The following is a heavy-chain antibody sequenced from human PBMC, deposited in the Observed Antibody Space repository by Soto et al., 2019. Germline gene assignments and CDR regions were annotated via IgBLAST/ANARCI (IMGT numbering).Heavy chain of an antibody. Sequence: PGGSMRLSCAASVFTLRNNVMNWVRQAPGRGLEWVSAITDDGGSTYYADSVKGRCTISRDNSKNTLYLQMNSLRAEDTAVYYCAKEVYGAARGGMDVWGQGTTVTVSS. CDR3: AKEVYGAARGGMDV. D-gene: IGHD3-10*01. V-gene: IGHV3-23*01. CDR2: ITDDGGST. CDR1: VFTLRNNV. J-gene: IGHJ6*02.